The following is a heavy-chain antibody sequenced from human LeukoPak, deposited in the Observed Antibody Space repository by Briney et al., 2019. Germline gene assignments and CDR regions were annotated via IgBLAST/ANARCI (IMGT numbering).Heavy chain of an antibody. J-gene: IGHJ4*02. CDR2: ISGSGGST. Sequence: RTGGPLRLSCAASGFTFSSYAMSWVRQAPGKGLEWVSAISGSGGSTYYADSVKGRFTISRDNSKNTLYLQMNSLRAEDTAVYYCAKYYYDSSGYYYLDYFDYWGQGTLVTVSS. CDR3: AKYYYDSSGYYYLDYFDY. CDR1: GFTFSSYA. D-gene: IGHD3-22*01. V-gene: IGHV3-23*01.